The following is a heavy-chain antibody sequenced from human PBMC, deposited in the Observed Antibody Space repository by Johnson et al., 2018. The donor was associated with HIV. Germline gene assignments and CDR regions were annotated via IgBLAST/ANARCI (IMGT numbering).Heavy chain of an antibody. CDR3: VRRDSGSLSFDI. D-gene: IGHD1-26*01. V-gene: IGHV3-9*01. J-gene: IGHJ3*02. CDR2: ISGSGGST. CDR1: GFTFDDCA. Sequence: QLVESGGGLVQPGGSLRLSCGVSGFTFDDCAMHWVRQRPGKGLEWVSAISGSGGSTYYADSVKGRCTISRDNAKNSLYLQMNSLRVEDTAFYYCVRRDSGSLSFDIWGLGTMVTVSS.